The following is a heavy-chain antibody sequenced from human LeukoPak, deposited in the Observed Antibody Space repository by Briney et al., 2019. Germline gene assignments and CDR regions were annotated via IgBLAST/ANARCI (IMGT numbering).Heavy chain of an antibody. Sequence: SVKVSCKASGGTFSSYAISWVRQAPGQGLEWMGGIIPIFGTANYAQKFQGRVTITADESTSTAYMELSSLRSEDTAVYYCAHDSSGYQYYFDYWGQGTLVTDSS. CDR3: AHDSSGYQYYFDY. CDR2: IIPIFGTA. J-gene: IGHJ4*02. D-gene: IGHD3-22*01. V-gene: IGHV1-69*13. CDR1: GGTFSSYA.